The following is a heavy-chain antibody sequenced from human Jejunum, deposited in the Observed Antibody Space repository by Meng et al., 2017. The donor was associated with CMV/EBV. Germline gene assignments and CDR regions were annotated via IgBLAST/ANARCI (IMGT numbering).Heavy chain of an antibody. CDR1: GFIFEKYW. D-gene: IGHD3-10*01. CDR2: INQDGSSK. J-gene: IGHJ4*02. V-gene: IGHV3-7*01. CDR3: GGPPLSG. Sequence: LRLAGAASGFIFEKYWRSWDRQAQRKGREWVANINQDGSSKDYVASVKGRFAISRDNANNLLHLQMNNLRAEDTAVYYCGGPPLSGGGQGTLVTVSS.